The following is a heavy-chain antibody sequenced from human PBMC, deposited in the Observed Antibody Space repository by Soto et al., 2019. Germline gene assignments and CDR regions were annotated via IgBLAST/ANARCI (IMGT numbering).Heavy chain of an antibody. Sequence: QVQLVQSGAEVKKPGSSVKVSCRASGGTFSSYAINWVRQAPGQGLEWMGGIIPVLGTEDYSQKFQGRVTITADESTSTAYMELSSLRSEDAAVYYCGTGTAGDSSGYWVYWGQGTLVTVSS. CDR3: GTGTAGDSSGYWVY. CDR2: IIPVLGTE. J-gene: IGHJ4*02. V-gene: IGHV1-69*01. CDR1: GGTFSSYA. D-gene: IGHD3-22*01.